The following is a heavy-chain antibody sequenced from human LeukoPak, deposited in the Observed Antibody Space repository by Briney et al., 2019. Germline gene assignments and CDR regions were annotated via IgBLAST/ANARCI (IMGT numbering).Heavy chain of an antibody. D-gene: IGHD3-10*01. CDR1: GFTFSSYA. J-gene: IGHJ5*02. Sequence: GGSLRLSCAASGFTFSSYAMSWVRQAPGKGLEWVSSIDADGAATFYADSVQGRFSISRDNAKNTVGLQMHSLTAEDSAVYYCAKDQSYYNWFDPRGQGTLVTVSS. CDR2: IDADGAAT. CDR3: AKDQSYYNWFDP. V-gene: IGHV3-23*01.